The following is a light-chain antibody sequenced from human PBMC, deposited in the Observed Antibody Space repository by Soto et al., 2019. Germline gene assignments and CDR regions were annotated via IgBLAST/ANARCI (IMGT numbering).Light chain of an antibody. CDR1: SSDVGGYNY. J-gene: IGLJ2*01. V-gene: IGLV2-14*01. Sequence: QSALTQPASVSGSPGQSITISCTGTSSDVGGYNYVSWYQQHPGKAPKLMIYDVSNRPSGVSNRFSGSKSCNTASLTISGLQDEDEADYYCSSYTSSSTLVFGGGTKVTVL. CDR3: SSYTSSSTLV. CDR2: DVS.